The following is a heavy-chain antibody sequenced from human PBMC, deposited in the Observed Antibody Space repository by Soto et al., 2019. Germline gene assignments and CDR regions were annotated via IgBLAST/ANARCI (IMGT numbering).Heavy chain of an antibody. CDR2: IYYSGST. D-gene: IGHD2-15*01. CDR3: ARLTRILAPNSDY. CDR1: GGSISSYY. V-gene: IGHV4-59*08. Sequence: PSETLSLTCTVSGGSISSYYWSWIRQPPGKGLEWIGYIYYSGSTNYNPSLKSRVTISVDTSKNQFSLKLSSVTAADTAVYYCARLTRILAPNSDYWGQGTLVTVSS. J-gene: IGHJ4*02.